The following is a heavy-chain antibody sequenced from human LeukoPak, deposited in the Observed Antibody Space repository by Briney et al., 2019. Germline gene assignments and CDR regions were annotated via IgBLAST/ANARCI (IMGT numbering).Heavy chain of an antibody. CDR2: IYHSGST. CDR3: ARQNRDSSGYSY. V-gene: IGHV4-38-2*02. J-gene: IGHJ4*02. CDR1: SYSISSGYY. D-gene: IGHD3-22*01. Sequence: SSETLSLTCTVSSYSISSGYYWGWIRQPPGKGLEWIGSIYHSGSTYYNPSLKSRVTISVDTSKNQFSLKLSSVTAADTAVYYCARQNRDSSGYSYWGQGTLVTVSS.